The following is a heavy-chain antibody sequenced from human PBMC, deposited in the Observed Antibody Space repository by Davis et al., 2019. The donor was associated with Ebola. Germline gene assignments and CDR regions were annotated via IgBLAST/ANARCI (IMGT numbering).Heavy chain of an antibody. D-gene: IGHD6-13*01. CDR3: ARGIAAAEGGFDY. V-gene: IGHV4-34*01. CDR2: INHSGST. Sequence: PSETLSLTCAVYGGSFSGYYWSWIRQPPGKGLEWIGEINHSGSTNYNPSLKSRVTISVDTSKNQFSLKLSSVTAADTAVYYCARGIAAAEGGFDYWGQGTLVTVSS. J-gene: IGHJ4*02. CDR1: GGSFSGYY.